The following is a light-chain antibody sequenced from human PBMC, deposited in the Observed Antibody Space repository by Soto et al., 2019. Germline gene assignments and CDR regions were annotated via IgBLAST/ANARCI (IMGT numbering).Light chain of an antibody. V-gene: IGKV3-15*01. J-gene: IGKJ4*01. CDR3: PQYNQWPHP. CDR1: QNIGRN. Sequence: EIVMTQSPATLSVSPGERATLSCRASQNIGRNLAWYQQIPGQAPRLLFYDASTRATGIPDWFSASGSATEFTLTITSLHSEDFPVYYCPQYNQWPHPFGGGTKVDI. CDR2: DAS.